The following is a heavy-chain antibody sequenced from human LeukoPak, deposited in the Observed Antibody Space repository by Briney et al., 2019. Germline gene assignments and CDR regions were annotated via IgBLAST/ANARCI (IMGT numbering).Heavy chain of an antibody. CDR2: IYSGGSS. CDR1: GFTVSSSY. J-gene: IGHJ4*02. D-gene: IGHD3-10*01. V-gene: IGHV3-53*01. CDR3: ARPYYYYGSGSYYG. Sequence: GGSLRLSCAASGFTVSSSYMSWVRQAPGKGLEWVSLIYSGGSSYYADSVKGRFTISRDDSKNTLYLQMNSLRAEDTAVYYCARPYYYYGSGSYYGWGQGTLVTVSS.